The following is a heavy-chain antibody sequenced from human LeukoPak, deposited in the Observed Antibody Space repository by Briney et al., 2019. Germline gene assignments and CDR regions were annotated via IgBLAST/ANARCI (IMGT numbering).Heavy chain of an antibody. Sequence: ASVKVSCKASGYTFTSYDINWVRQATGQGLEWMGWMNPNSGNTGYVQKFQGRVTITRNTSISTAYMELSSLRSEDTAVYYCAKDTRKWETLYPPPDAFDIWGQGTMVTVSS. CDR3: AKDTRKWETLYPPPDAFDI. CDR2: MNPNSGNT. CDR1: GYTFTSYD. J-gene: IGHJ3*02. D-gene: IGHD1-26*01. V-gene: IGHV1-8*03.